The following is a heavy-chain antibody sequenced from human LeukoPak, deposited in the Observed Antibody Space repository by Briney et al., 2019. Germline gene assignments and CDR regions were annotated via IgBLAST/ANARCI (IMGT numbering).Heavy chain of an antibody. CDR3: ARGVVVVPAAFDY. Sequence: SQTLSLTCTVSGGSISSGDYYWSWIRQPPGKGLEWIGYIYYSGSTYYNPSLKSRVTISVDTSKNQFSLKLSSVTAADTAVYYCARGVVVVPAAFDYWGQGTLVTVSS. J-gene: IGHJ4*02. CDR1: GGSISSGDYY. V-gene: IGHV4-30-4*08. D-gene: IGHD2-2*01. CDR2: IYYSGST.